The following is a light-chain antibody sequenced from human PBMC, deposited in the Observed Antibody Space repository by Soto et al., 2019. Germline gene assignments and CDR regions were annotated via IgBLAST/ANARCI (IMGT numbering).Light chain of an antibody. CDR1: QSISSN. CDR3: QQYNNWPPFS. J-gene: IGKJ3*01. CDR2: GAS. V-gene: IGKV3-15*01. Sequence: EIVMTQSPATLSLSPGERATLSCRASQSISSNLAWYRKKNGQTPRLLIYGASTRAAGIPARFSGSGSGTDLTLTISSLQSEDFAVYYCQQYNNWPPFSFGPGTKVDIK.